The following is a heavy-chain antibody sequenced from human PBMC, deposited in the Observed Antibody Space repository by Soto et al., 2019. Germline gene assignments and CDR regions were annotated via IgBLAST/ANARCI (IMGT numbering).Heavy chain of an antibody. CDR1: GGSFSGYY. Sequence: PSETLSRTCAVYGGSFSGYYWSWIRQPPGKGLEWIGEINHSGSTNYNPSLKSRVTISVDTSKNQFSLKLSSVTAADTAVYYCARVHVMVVAGSTFDYWGHGTLVTVSS. D-gene: IGHD6-19*01. CDR2: INHSGST. CDR3: ARVHVMVVAGSTFDY. V-gene: IGHV4-34*01. J-gene: IGHJ4*01.